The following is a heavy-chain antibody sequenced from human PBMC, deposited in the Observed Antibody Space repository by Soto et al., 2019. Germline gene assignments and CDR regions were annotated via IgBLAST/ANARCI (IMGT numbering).Heavy chain of an antibody. D-gene: IGHD1-1*01. CDR1: SGPSSSHN. V-gene: IGHV4-59*08. CDR2: VYYSGGT. Sequence: QVQLQQSGPGLVKPSETLSLTCTVSSGPSSSHNWGWIRQPPGRGLEWIGYVYYSGGTSYNPSLTSRVTISADPSTNHISLTLSSVTAADTAVYYCVRQGIGNLHGLVDVWGQGTTVSVSS. CDR3: VRQGIGNLHGLVDV. J-gene: IGHJ6*02.